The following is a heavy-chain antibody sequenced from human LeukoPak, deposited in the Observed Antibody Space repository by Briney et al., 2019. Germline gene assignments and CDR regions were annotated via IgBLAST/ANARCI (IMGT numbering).Heavy chain of an antibody. D-gene: IGHD3-3*01. CDR3: ARLLRFDFWSGYVNAWYFDL. J-gene: IGHJ2*01. CDR1: GGSISSYY. Sequence: SETLSLTCTVSGGSISSYYWSWIRQPPGKGLEWIGYICYSGSTNYNPSFKSRVTISVDTSKNQFSLKLSSVTAADTAVYYCARLLRFDFWSGYVNAWYFDLRGRGTLVTVSS. CDR2: ICYSGST. V-gene: IGHV4-59*01.